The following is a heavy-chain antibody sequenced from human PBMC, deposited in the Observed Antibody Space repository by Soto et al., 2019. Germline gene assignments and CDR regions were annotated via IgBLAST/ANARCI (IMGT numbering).Heavy chain of an antibody. V-gene: IGHV3-33*01. CDR1: GFTFSSYG. CDR2: IWYDGSNK. Sequence: GGSLRLSCAASGFTFSSYGMHWVRQAPGKGLEWVAVIWYDGSNKYYADSVKGRFTISRDNSKNTLYLQMNSLRAEDTAVYYCASGRPMRSGFDYWGQGTLVTVSS. CDR3: ASGRPMRSGFDY. J-gene: IGHJ4*02.